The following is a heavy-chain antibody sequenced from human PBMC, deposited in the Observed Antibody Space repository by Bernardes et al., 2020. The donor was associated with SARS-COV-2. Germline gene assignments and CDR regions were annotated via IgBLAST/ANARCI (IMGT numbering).Heavy chain of an antibody. CDR2: ISWDGGTT. V-gene: IGHV3-43*01. D-gene: IGHD1-26*01. Sequence: GGSLRLSCAASGFTFDDYTMYWVRQAPGKGLEWISLISWDGGTTYFADSVKGRFTISRDNSKNSLYLQMRSLRTEDTALYYCAKDGSTGWDQLPRPAEYIQHWGQGTLVTVSS. CDR3: AKDGSTGWDQLPRPAEYIQH. J-gene: IGHJ1*01. CDR1: GFTFDDYT.